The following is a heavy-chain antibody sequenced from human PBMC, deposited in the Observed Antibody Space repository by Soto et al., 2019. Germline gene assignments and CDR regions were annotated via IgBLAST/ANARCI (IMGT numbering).Heavy chain of an antibody. V-gene: IGHV3-53*01. J-gene: IGHJ4*02. D-gene: IGHD3-22*01. CDR2: IYRDGST. CDR3: ARNYFDSGGGFDY. CDR1: GFIVSSNY. Sequence: GGSLRLSCAASGFIVSSNYMSWVGQAPGKGLEWVSVIYRDGSTYYADSVKGRFTISRDNSKNTLYLQMNSLRAEDTAVYYCARNYFDSGGGFDYWGQGTLVTVSS.